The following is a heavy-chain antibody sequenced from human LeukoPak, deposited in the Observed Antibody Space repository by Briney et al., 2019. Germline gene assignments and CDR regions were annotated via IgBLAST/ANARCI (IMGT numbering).Heavy chain of an antibody. D-gene: IGHD2-8*01. V-gene: IGHV3-20*04. CDR1: GFTFDDYG. CDR3: ARGGPDIVLMVYAIGYYFDY. J-gene: IGHJ4*02. CDR2: INWNGGST. Sequence: PGGSLRLSCAASGFTFDDYGMSWVRQAPGKGLEWVSGINWNGGSTGYADSVKGRFTISRDNAKNSLYLQMNSLRAEDTALYYCARGGPDIVLMVYAIGYYFDYWGRGTLVTVSS.